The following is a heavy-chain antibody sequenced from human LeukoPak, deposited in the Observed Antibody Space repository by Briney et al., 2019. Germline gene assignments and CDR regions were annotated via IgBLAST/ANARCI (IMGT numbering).Heavy chain of an antibody. CDR2: ISYDGSNK. J-gene: IGHJ4*02. CDR1: GFTFSSYA. Sequence: PGGSLRLSCAASGFTFSSYAMHWVRQAPGKGLEWVAVISYDGSNKYYADSVKGRFTISRDNSKNTLYLQMNSLRAEDTAVYYCARNSQLGYCSGGSCYFDYWGQGTLVTVSS. D-gene: IGHD2-15*01. CDR3: ARNSQLGYCSGGSCYFDY. V-gene: IGHV3-30-3*01.